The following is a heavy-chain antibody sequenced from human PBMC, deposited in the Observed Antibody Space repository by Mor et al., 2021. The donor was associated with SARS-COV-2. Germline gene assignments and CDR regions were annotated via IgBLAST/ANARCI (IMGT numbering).Heavy chain of an antibody. V-gene: IGHV3-21*01. J-gene: IGHJ4*02. CDR3: ARDPYSGRSRAQFDY. D-gene: IGHD1-26*01. CDR2: ISSSSYI. Sequence: EWVSSISSSSYIYYADSVKGRFTISRDNAKNSLYLQMNSLRAEDTAVYYCARDPYSGRSRAQFDYWGQGTLVTVSS.